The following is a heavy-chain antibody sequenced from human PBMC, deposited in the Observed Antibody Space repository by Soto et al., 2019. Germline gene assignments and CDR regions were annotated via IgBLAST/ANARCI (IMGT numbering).Heavy chain of an antibody. J-gene: IGHJ4*02. CDR2: IYHSGST. CDR3: ARGSYYYDSRGYYHY. CDR1: GGSISSGGYS. V-gene: IGHV4-30-2*01. Sequence: SETLSLTCPVSGGSISSGGYSWSWIRQPPGKGLEWIGYIYHSGSTYYNPSLKSRVTISVDRSKNQFSLKLSSVTAADTAVYYCARGSYYYDSRGYYHYWGQGTLVTVSS. D-gene: IGHD3-22*01.